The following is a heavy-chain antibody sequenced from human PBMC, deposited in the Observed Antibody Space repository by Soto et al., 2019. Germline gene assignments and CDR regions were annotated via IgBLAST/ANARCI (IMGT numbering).Heavy chain of an antibody. D-gene: IGHD4-17*01. J-gene: IGHJ4*02. CDR2: IYYNGNT. Sequence: TLSLTCTVSGASISSGYYWTWIRQHPGKGLEWIGYIYYNGNTFYNPSLKSRLTISLDTSKTQFSLKLSSVTAADTAVYYCARDKIDYSDSYFDYWGQGTLVTVSS. CDR3: ARDKIDYSDSYFDY. V-gene: IGHV4-31*03. CDR1: GASISSGYY.